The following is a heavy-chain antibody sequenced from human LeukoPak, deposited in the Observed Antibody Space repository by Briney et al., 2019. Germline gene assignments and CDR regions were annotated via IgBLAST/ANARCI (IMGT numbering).Heavy chain of an antibody. CDR3: ARGLGYCSSTSCYGPIGY. D-gene: IGHD2-2*01. Sequence: ASVKVSCKASGGTFSSYTISWVRQAPGQGLEWMGGIIPIFGTANYAQKFQGRVTITTDESTSTACMELSSLRSEDTAVYYCARGLGYCSSTSCYGPIGYWGQGTLVTVSS. CDR1: GGTFSSYT. V-gene: IGHV1-69*05. CDR2: IIPIFGTA. J-gene: IGHJ4*02.